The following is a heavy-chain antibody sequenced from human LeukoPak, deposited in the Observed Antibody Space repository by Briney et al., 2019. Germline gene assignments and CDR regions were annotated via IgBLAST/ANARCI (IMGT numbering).Heavy chain of an antibody. CDR3: ASGYCSGGSCYRDLDY. V-gene: IGHV3-33*01. CDR2: IWYDGSNK. J-gene: IGHJ4*02. Sequence: GGSLRLSCAASGFTFSSYGTHWVRQAPGKGLEWVAVIWYDGSNKYYADSVKGRFTISRDNSKNTLYLQMNSLRAEDTAVYYCASGYCSGGSCYRDLDYWGQGTLVTVSS. CDR1: GFTFSSYG. D-gene: IGHD2-15*01.